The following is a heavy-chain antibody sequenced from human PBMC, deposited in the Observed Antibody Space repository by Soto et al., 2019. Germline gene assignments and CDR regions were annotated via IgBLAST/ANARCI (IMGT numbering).Heavy chain of an antibody. D-gene: IGHD3-22*01. CDR1: GFTFSSYA. CDR3: VRRGDYYYDSSGYYDD. V-gene: IGHV3-64D*08. CDR2: ISSNGGST. Sequence: GGSLRLSCSASGFTFSSYAMHWVRQAPGKGLEYVSAISSNGGSTYYADSVKGRFTISRDNSKNTLYLQMSSLRAEDTAVYYCVRRGDYYYDSSGYYDDWGKGTLVTVSS. J-gene: IGHJ4*02.